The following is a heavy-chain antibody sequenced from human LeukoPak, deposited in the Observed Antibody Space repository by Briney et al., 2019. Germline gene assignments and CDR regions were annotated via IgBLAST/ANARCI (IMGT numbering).Heavy chain of an antibody. CDR3: ARSCRDGYRDFDY. CDR1: GYSFTSYW. J-gene: IGHJ4*02. CDR2: IYPGDSDT. D-gene: IGHD5-24*01. V-gene: IGHV5-51*01. Sequence: GEPLQISCKGSGYSFTSYWIGWVRPMPRKGLEWMGIIYPGDSDTRYSPSFQGQATISADKSISTAYLQWSSLKASDTAMYYCARSCRDGYRDFDYWGQGTLVTVSS.